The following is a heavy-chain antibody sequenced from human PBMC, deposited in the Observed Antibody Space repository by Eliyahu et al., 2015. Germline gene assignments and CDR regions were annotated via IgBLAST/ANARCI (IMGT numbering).Heavy chain of an antibody. Sequence: QVQLQESGPGLVKPSEXLSLTXXVSGGSIXSXSWXWIRQPPGKGLXWIGYIYYSGSTNYNPXLKSRVTISVDTSKNQFSLKLSSVTAADTAVYYCARTPPYSYRIGRIDAFDIWGQGTMVTVSS. D-gene: IGHD6-13*01. CDR3: ARTPPYSYRIGRIDAFDI. V-gene: IGHV4-59*01. CDR1: GGSIXSXS. J-gene: IGHJ3*02. CDR2: IYYSGST.